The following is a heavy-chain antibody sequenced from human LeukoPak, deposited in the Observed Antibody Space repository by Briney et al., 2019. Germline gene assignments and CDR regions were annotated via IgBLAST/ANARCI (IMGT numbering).Heavy chain of an antibody. CDR1: GYTFTIYG. CDR3: ARDRSGDLVY. CDR2: ISAYNGNT. V-gene: IGHV1-18*01. Sequence: ASVTVSFTSSGYTFTIYGISWVRQAPGQGLEWMGWISAYNGNTNYAQKLQGRVTMTTDTSTSTAYMELRSLRSDDTAVYYCARDRSGDLVYWGQGTLVTVSS. D-gene: IGHD7-27*01. J-gene: IGHJ4*02.